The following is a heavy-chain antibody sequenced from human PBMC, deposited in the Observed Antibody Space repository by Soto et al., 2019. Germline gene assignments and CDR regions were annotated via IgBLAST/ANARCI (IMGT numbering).Heavy chain of an antibody. CDR3: AKSPYSSGYYDAFYI. CDR1: GFTFSTSS. Sequence: GGSLRLSCAASGFTFSTSSMNWVRQAPGKGLEWVSSISGSSYNIYYADSVKGRFTISRDNAKNSLYLQMNSLRAEDTALYYCAKSPYSSGYYDAFYICGQGTMVPVS. D-gene: IGHD3-22*01. V-gene: IGHV3-21*04. J-gene: IGHJ3*02. CDR2: ISGSSYNI.